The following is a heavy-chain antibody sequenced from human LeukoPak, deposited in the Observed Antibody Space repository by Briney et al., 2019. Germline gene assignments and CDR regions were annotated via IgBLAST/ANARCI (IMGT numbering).Heavy chain of an antibody. J-gene: IGHJ3*02. CDR3: AREAPDLSVGDAFDI. CDR2: INHSGST. V-gene: IGHV4-34*01. D-gene: IGHD3/OR15-3a*01. Sequence: PSETLSLTCAVYGGSFSGYYWSWIRQPPGKGLEWIGEINHSGSTNYNPSLKSRVTISVDTSKNQFSLKLSSVTAADTAVYYCAREAPDLSVGDAFDIWGQGTMVTVSS. CDR1: GGSFSGYY.